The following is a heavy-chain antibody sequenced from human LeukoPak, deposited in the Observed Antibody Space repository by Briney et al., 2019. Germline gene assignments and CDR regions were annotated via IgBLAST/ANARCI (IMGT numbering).Heavy chain of an antibody. V-gene: IGHV3-13*01. CDR2: IGTAGDT. CDR3: ARDTVGGNSHWELDY. CDR1: GFTFSSYD. J-gene: IGHJ4*02. D-gene: IGHD4-23*01. Sequence: GGSLRLSCAASGFTFSSYDMHWVRQATGKGLEWVSAIGTAGDTYYPGSVKGRFTISRENAKNSLYLQMNSLRAGDTAVYYCARDTVGGNSHWELDYWGQGALVTVSS.